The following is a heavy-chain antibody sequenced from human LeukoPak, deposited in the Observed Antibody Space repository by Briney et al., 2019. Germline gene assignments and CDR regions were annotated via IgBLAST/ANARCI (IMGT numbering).Heavy chain of an antibody. Sequence: SETLSLTCTVSGGSFSNYNYYWGWIRQSPGKGLEWIGSIHYVGSTNYNPSLKSRVTISVDTSKNQFSLNLSSVTAADTAVYYCARQNNFDFWSGFFDYWGLGALVTVSS. V-gene: IGHV4-39*01. CDR1: GGSFSNYNYY. J-gene: IGHJ4*02. CDR3: ARQNNFDFWSGFFDY. D-gene: IGHD3-3*01. CDR2: IHYVGST.